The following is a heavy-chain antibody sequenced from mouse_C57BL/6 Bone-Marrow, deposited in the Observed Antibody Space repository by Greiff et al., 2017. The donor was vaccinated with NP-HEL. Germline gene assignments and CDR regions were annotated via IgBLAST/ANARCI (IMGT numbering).Heavy chain of an antibody. CDR1: GFTFSSYG. CDR3: ASHLSPYAMDY. CDR2: ISSGGSYT. Sequence: DVMLVESGGDLVKPGGSLKLSCAASGFTFSSYGMSWVRQTPDKRLEWVATISSGGSYTYYPDSVKGRFTISRDNAKNTLYLQMSSLKSEDTAMYYCASHLSPYAMDYWGQGTSVTVSS. J-gene: IGHJ4*01. V-gene: IGHV5-6*02.